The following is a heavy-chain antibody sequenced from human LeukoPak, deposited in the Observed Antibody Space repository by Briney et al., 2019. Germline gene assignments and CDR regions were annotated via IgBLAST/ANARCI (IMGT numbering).Heavy chain of an antibody. CDR2: IYYGGST. V-gene: IGHV4-59*01. CDR1: GGSISSYY. Sequence: PSVTLSLTCTVSGGSISSYYWSWIRQPPGKGLEWIGYIYYGGSTNYNLSLKSRVTISVDTSKNQFSLKLSSVTAADTAVYYCARDSSWYWNDAFDIWGQGTMVTVSS. D-gene: IGHD6-13*01. J-gene: IGHJ3*02. CDR3: ARDSSWYWNDAFDI.